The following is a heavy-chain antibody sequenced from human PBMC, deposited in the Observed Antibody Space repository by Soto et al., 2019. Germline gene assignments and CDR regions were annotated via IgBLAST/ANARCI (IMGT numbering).Heavy chain of an antibody. CDR1: GGSISSSSYY. D-gene: IGHD3-9*01. CDR2: IYYTGST. J-gene: IGHJ6*02. CDR3: ARHDAGVTGFYGMDV. V-gene: IGHV4-39*01. Sequence: SETLSLTCTVSGGSISSSSYYWGWIRQPPGKGLEWIGNIYYTGSTYYNPSLKSRVTIAVDTSKNKFSLNLSSVTAADTAVYYCARHDAGVTGFYGMDVWGQGTTVTVSS.